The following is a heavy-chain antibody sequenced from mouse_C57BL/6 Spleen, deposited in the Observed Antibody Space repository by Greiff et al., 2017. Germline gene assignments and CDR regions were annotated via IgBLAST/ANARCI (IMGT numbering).Heavy chain of an antibody. Sequence: EVMLVESGPELVKPGASVKISCKASGYTFTDYYMNWVKQSHGKSLEWIGDINPNNGGTSYNQKFKGKATLTVDKSSSTAYMELRSLTSEDSAVYYCYSSGVLDYWGQGTTLTVSS. J-gene: IGHJ2*01. V-gene: IGHV1-26*01. CDR2: INPNNGGT. CDR3: YSSGVLDY. CDR1: GYTFTDYY. D-gene: IGHD3-2*02.